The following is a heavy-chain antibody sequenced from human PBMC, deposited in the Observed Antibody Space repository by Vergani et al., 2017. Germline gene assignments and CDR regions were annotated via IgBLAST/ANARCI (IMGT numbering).Heavy chain of an antibody. D-gene: IGHD1-26*01. Sequence: EVQLLESGGGLVQPGGSLRLSCAASGFTFSSYAMSWVRQAPGKGLEWVSAISGSGGSTYYADSVKGRFTISRDNSKNTLYLQMNSLRAEDTAVYYCAKGQVGATFYYYGMDVWGQGTTVTVSS. J-gene: IGHJ6*02. CDR1: GFTFSSYA. V-gene: IGHV3-23*01. CDR2: ISGSGGST. CDR3: AKGQVGATFYYYGMDV.